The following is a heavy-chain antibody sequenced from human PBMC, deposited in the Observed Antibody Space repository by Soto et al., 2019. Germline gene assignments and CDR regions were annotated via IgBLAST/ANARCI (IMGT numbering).Heavy chain of an antibody. CDR1: GFTFSTYT. V-gene: IGHV3-23*01. J-gene: IGHJ4*02. CDR3: AKDFTPDGYWDFDY. CDR2: VLQTGSST. D-gene: IGHD4-17*01. Sequence: GGSLRLSCAASGFTFSTYTMSWVRQPPGKGLEWVSAVLQTGSSTFYADSVKGRFTISRDNSKNTLYLQMNNLRAEDTAVYYCAKDFTPDGYWDFDYWGQGTLVTVSS.